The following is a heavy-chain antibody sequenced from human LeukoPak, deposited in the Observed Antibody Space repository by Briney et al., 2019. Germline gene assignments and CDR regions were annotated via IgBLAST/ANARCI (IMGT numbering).Heavy chain of an antibody. CDR3: ARDLRFPVRYFDLGPVVSDY. V-gene: IGHV1-18*01. J-gene: IGHJ4*02. CDR1: GYTFTSYG. CDR2: ISAYNGNT. Sequence: ASVKVSCKASGYTFTSYGISWVRQAPGQGLEWMGWISAYNGNTNYAQKLQGRVTMTTDSSTSTAYMELRSLRSDDTAVYYCARDLRFPVRYFDLGPVVSDYWGQGTLVTVSS. D-gene: IGHD3-9*01.